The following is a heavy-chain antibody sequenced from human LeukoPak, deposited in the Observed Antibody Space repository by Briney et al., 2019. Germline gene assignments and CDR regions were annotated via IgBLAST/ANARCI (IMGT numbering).Heavy chain of an antibody. CDR3: AREFSWYFTH. CDR2: VSINGATT. CDR1: GFTFSNFA. D-gene: IGHD6-13*01. V-gene: IGHV3-23*01. Sequence: GGSLRLSCAASGFTFSNFAMTWVRQAPGKGLEWVSCVSINGATTYYADSVRGRFTISRDNAKNTVYLQMNSLRAEDTAVYYCAREFSWYFTHWGQGTLVTVSS. J-gene: IGHJ4*02.